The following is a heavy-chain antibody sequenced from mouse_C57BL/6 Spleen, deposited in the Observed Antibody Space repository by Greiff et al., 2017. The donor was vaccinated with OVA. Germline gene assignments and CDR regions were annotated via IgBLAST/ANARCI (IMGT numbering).Heavy chain of an antibody. J-gene: IGHJ2*01. CDR2: ISYDGSN. CDR1: GYSFTSGYN. CDR3: AREDY. Sequence: EVKLQESGPGLVKPSQSLSLTCSASGYSFTSGYNCYWIRQSPRNILEWMGYISYDGSNNYNPSLKNRISITRDTSKNQFFLKLNSVTTEDTATYYCAREDYWGQGTTLTVSS. V-gene: IGHV3-6*01.